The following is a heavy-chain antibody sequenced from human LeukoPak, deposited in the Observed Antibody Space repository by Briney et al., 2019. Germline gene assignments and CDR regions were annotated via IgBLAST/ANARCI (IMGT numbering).Heavy chain of an antibody. J-gene: IGHJ3*02. CDR2: IYHSGST. V-gene: IGHV4-30-2*01. CDR3: ARDLSLVGATGGDAFDI. D-gene: IGHD1-26*01. Sequence: SETLSLTCTVSGGSISSGGYYWSWIRQPPGKGLEWIGYIYHSGSTYYNPSLKSRVTISVDRSKNQFSLKLSSVTAADTAVYYCARDLSLVGATGGDAFDIWGQGTMVTVSS. CDR1: GGSISSGGYY.